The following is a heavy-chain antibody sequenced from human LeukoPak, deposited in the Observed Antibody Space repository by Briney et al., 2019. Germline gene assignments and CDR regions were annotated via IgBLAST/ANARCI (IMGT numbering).Heavy chain of an antibody. J-gene: IGHJ5*02. D-gene: IGHD3-10*01. CDR1: GYTFTSYG. V-gene: IGHV1-18*01. Sequence: ASLKVSCKASGYTFTSYGISWVRQAPGQGLEWMGWISAYNGNTNYAQKLQGRVTMTTDTSTSTAYSELRSLRSDDTAVYYCARDRYYYGSGSYYKFGWFDPWGQGTLVTVSS. CDR2: ISAYNGNT. CDR3: ARDRYYYGSGSYYKFGWFDP.